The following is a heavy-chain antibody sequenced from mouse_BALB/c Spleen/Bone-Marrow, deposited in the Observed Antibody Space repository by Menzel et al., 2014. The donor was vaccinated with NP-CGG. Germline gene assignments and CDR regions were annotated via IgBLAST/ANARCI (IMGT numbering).Heavy chain of an antibody. J-gene: IGHJ2*01. Sequence: EVQLQQSGPGLVKPSQSLSLTCSVTGSSITSGYYWNWIQQFPGNKLEWMGYISYDGSNNYNPSLKNRISITRDASKNQFFLRLKSVSPEDTATYYCASEPYDGYLFDYWGQGTTLTVSS. CDR1: GSSITSGYY. CDR2: ISYDGSN. V-gene: IGHV3-6*02. D-gene: IGHD2-3*01. CDR3: ASEPYDGYLFDY.